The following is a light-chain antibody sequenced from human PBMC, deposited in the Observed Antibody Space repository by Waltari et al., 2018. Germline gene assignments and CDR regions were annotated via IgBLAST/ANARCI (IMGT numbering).Light chain of an antibody. Sequence: QSALTQPASVSGSPGQSITIPCTGTSSDVGFYNLVSWYQQPPDEAPKLMVYEVIERPSGVSNRFSGSKSGNTASLTISGLQAEDEADYYCCSYAGRNIWVFGGGTKLTVV. J-gene: IGLJ3*02. V-gene: IGLV2-23*02. CDR1: SSDVGFYNL. CDR3: CSYAGRNIWV. CDR2: EVI.